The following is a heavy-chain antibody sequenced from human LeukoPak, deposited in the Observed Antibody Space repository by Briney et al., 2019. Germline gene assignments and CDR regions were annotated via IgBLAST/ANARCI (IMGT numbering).Heavy chain of an antibody. CDR1: GDTFTSYG. CDR2: ISAYNGNT. D-gene: IGHD3-22*01. Sequence: ASVKVSCKASGDTFTSYGISWVRQAPGQGREWMGWISAYNGNTNYAQKLQGRVTMTTDTSTSTAYMELRSLRSDDTAVYYCARDNYDSSGYYRLYYFDYWGQGTLVTVSS. CDR3: ARDNYDSSGYYRLYYFDY. J-gene: IGHJ4*02. V-gene: IGHV1-18*01.